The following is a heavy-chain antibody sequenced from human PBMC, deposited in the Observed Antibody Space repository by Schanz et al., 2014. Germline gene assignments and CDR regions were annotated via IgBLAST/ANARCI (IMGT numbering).Heavy chain of an antibody. CDR2: INPSGGST. V-gene: IGHV1-46*03. Sequence: QVQLVQSGAEVKKPGVSVKVSCKASGYTFTSYYMHWVRQAPGQGLEWMGIINPSGGSTSYAQKYQGGVTMTRDSSTSAVLRELSSRRAEGTAVYCGARDGGAAAGCDSWGQGTLVNVSS. J-gene: IGHJ4*02. CDR1: GYTFTSYY. CDR3: ARDGGAAAGCDS. D-gene: IGHD6-13*01.